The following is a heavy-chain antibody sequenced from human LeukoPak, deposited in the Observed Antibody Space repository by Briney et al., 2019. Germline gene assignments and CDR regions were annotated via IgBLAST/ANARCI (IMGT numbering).Heavy chain of an antibody. CDR1: GFTFNSYG. CDR3: ASFQWIPRGVDY. J-gene: IGHJ4*02. V-gene: IGHV3-30*03. Sequence: PGGSLRLSCAASGFTFNSYGMHWVRQAPGKGLEWVAVTSYAGNNQYYADSVKGRFTISRDNAKNSLYLQMNSLRAEDTAVYYCASFQWIPRGVDYWGQGTLVTVSS. D-gene: IGHD3-10*01. CDR2: TSYAGNNQ.